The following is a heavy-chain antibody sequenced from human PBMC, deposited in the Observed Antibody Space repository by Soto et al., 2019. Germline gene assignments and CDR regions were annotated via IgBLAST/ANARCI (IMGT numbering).Heavy chain of an antibody. Sequence: SETLSLTCAVYGGSFSGYYWSWIRQPPGKGLEWIGEINHSGSTNYNPSLKSRVTISVDTSKNQFSLKLSSVTAADTAVYYCARGRSGIVVVPAATEYFQHWGQGTLVTVSS. CDR3: ARGRSGIVVVPAATEYFQH. D-gene: IGHD2-2*01. CDR1: GGSFSGYY. V-gene: IGHV4-34*01. CDR2: INHSGST. J-gene: IGHJ1*01.